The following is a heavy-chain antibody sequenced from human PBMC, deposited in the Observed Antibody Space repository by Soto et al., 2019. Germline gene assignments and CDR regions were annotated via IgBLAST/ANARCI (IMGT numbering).Heavy chain of an antibody. V-gene: IGHV3-30*18. D-gene: IGHD3-10*01. J-gene: IGHJ4*02. CDR3: AKPPTTNLVRGYLDN. CDR1: GFAFYSYG. Sequence: GGSLRLSCAASGFAFYSYGMHWVRQAPGKELEWVALISYDGNIRTYSDSVKGRFTISRDNSNNTVFLQMNSLRPDDTAVYYCAKPPTTNLVRGYLDNWGEGTLVTVSS. CDR2: ISYDGNIR.